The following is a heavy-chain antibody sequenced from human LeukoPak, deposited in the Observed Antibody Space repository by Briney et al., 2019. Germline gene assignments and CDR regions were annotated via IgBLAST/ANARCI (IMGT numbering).Heavy chain of an antibody. V-gene: IGHV4-34*01. CDR3: ARGNEFCSSTSCYVLFDY. D-gene: IGHD2-2*01. CDR2: INHSGST. J-gene: IGHJ4*02. CDR1: GGSFSVYY. Sequence: SETLSLTCAVYGGSFSVYYWSWIRQPPGKGLEWIGEINHSGSTNYNPSLKSRVTISVDTSKNQFSLKLSSVTAADTAVYYCARGNEFCSSTSCYVLFDYWGQGTLVTVSS.